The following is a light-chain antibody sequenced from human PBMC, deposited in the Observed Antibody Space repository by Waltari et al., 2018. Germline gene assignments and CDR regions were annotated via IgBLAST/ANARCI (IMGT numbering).Light chain of an antibody. V-gene: IGKV3-11*01. CDR1: QSVSSS. CDR3: QHRTTWPPSLT. CDR2: DTS. Sequence: IVLTQSPATLSLSPGERATLSCSASQSVSSSLDWYQPKPRQPPSHLIYDTSKRATVIPARFSGSGSGTDYTRTISSLEPEDFAVYYCQHRTTWPPSLTFGGGTRVEVK. J-gene: IGKJ4*01.